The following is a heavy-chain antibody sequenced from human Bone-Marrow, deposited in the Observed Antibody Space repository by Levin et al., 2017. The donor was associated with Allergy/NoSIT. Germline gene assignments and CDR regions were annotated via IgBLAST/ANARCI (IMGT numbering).Heavy chain of an antibody. Sequence: ASVKVSCKASGYTFTGYHMHWVRQAPGQGLEWMGWINPNSGGTTYAQKFPGRVTMTSDTSISTAYMVLSRLRSDDTAVYYCARCSYGDYWGQGTLVTVSS. CDR3: ARCSYGDY. CDR1: GYTFTGYH. J-gene: IGHJ4*02. CDR2: INPNSGGT. V-gene: IGHV1-2*02. D-gene: IGHD3-16*01.